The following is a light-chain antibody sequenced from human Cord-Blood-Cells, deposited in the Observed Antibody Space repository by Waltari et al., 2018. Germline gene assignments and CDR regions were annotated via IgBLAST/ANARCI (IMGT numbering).Light chain of an antibody. CDR3: QQYYSTPRT. CDR2: WAS. V-gene: IGKV4-1*01. J-gene: IGKJ1*01. CDR1: QSVLYSSNNKNY. Sequence: DIVMTQSPDSLAVSLGERATINCKSSQSVLYSSNNKNYLAWYHQKPGQPPKLLIYWASTRESGVPDRCSGSGAGTEFTLTISSLQAEDVAVYYCQQYYSTPRTFGQGTKVEIK.